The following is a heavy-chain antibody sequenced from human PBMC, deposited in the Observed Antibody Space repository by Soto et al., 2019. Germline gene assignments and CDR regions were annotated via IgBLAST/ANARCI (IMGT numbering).Heavy chain of an antibody. V-gene: IGHV3-23*01. CDR1: GFTFSNYA. Sequence: PGGSLRLSCAASGFTFSNYAMSWVRQAPGKGLEWVSLISGSGASTYYADSVKGRFTISRDASKNTMYLQMTSLRAEDTAAYYCAKFREYTYGYSGGPGHYSLDVWGQGTAVTVSS. CDR3: AKFREYTYGYSGGPGHYSLDV. D-gene: IGHD5-18*01. J-gene: IGHJ6*02. CDR2: ISGSGAST.